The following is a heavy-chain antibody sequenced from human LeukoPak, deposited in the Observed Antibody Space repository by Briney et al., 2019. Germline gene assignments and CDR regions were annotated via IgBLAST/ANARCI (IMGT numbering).Heavy chain of an antibody. D-gene: IGHD3-10*01. V-gene: IGHV4-34*01. Sequence: PSETLSLTCAVYGGSFSGYYWSWIRQPPGKGLEWIGEINHSGSTNYNPSLKSRVTISVDTSKNQFSLKLSSVTAADTAVYYCARYGSGSRSTADWFDPWGQGTLVTVSS. CDR3: ARYGSGSRSTADWFDP. J-gene: IGHJ5*02. CDR1: GGSFSGYY. CDR2: INHSGST.